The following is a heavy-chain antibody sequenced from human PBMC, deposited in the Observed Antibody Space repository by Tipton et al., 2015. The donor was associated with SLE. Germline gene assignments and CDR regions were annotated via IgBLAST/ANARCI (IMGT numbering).Heavy chain of an antibody. Sequence: TLSLTCTVSGGSISSGGYYWSWIRQHPGKGLEWIGYIYYSGSTYYNPSLKSRVTISVDTSKNQFSLKLSSVTAADTAVYYCARESQSFSSSGYWGQGTLVTISS. J-gene: IGHJ4*02. V-gene: IGHV4-31*03. CDR3: ARESQSFSSSGY. CDR1: GGSISSGGYY. CDR2: IYYSGST. D-gene: IGHD6-6*01.